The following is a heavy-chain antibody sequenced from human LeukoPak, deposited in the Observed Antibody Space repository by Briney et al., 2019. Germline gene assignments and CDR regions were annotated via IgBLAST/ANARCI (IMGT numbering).Heavy chain of an antibody. V-gene: IGHV3-30-3*01. D-gene: IGHD6-13*01. CDR3: ARDAPSPGAAHSSSYYFDY. CDR1: GFTFSSYS. Sequence: GGSLRLSCAPSGFTFSSYSMHWVRQAPGKGREWVAFLSYDGSNEYYTDSVKGRFTISRDSSKNTLLLQMNSLRIEDTAEYYCARDAPSPGAAHSSSYYFDYWGQGTLVTVSS. CDR2: LSYDGSNE. J-gene: IGHJ4*02.